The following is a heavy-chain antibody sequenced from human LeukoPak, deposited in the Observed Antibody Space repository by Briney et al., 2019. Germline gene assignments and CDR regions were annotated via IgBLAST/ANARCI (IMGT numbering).Heavy chain of an antibody. CDR2: IIPIFGKA. Sequence: SVKVSCKASGGTFSSYAISWVRQAPGQGLEWMGRIIPIFGKANYAQKFQGRVTITTDESTSTAYMELSSLRSEDTAVYYCARGHGRYYDSSGRGQFDYWGQGTLVTVSS. D-gene: IGHD3-22*01. CDR3: ARGHGRYYDSSGRGQFDY. J-gene: IGHJ4*02. CDR1: GGTFSSYA. V-gene: IGHV1-69*05.